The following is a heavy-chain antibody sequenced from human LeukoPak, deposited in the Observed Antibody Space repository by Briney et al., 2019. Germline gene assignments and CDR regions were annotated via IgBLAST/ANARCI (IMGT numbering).Heavy chain of an antibody. J-gene: IGHJ4*02. Sequence: ASVKVSCKASGYTFTGYYMHWVRQAPGQGLEWMGWINPNSGGTNFAPKFQGRVTMTRDTSISTAYMELSRLRSDDTAVYYCARDFPYYYDSSGYPYWGQGPLVTVSS. CDR3: ARDFPYYYDSSGYPY. CDR1: GYTFTGYY. CDR2: INPNSGGT. V-gene: IGHV1-2*02. D-gene: IGHD3-22*01.